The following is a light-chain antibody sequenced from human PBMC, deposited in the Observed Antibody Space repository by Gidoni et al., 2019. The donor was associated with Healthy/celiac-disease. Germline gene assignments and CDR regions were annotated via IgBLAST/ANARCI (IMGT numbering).Light chain of an antibody. J-gene: IGLJ2*01. CDR1: SSDVGGYNY. V-gene: IGLV2-14*03. CDR2: DVS. Sequence: QSALTPPAPVSGSPGQSITIPCTGTSSDVGGYNYVSWYQHHPGKAPKLMIYDVSNRPSGVPNRFSGSKSGNTASLTICGLQAEDEADYYCSSYTSNNSHVVFGGGTKLTVL. CDR3: SSYTSNNSHVV.